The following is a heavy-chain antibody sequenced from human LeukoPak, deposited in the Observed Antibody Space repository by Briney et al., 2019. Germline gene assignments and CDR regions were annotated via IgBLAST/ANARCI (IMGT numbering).Heavy chain of an antibody. J-gene: IGHJ4*02. D-gene: IGHD4-17*01. CDR2: ITGSGGST. CDR3: AKDVSKTTLTSPFRY. CDR1: GFTLSSYG. V-gene: IGHV3-23*01. Sequence: GGSLRLSCAASGFTLSSYGMTWVRQAPGKGLDWVSGITGSGGSTYYADSVKGRFTISRDNSKNTLYLQMNSLRDEDTAVYHCAKDVSKTTLTSPFRYWGQGTLVTVSS.